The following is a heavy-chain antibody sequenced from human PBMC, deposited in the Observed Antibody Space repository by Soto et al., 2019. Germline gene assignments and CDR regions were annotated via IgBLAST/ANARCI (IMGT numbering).Heavy chain of an antibody. V-gene: IGHV4-59*01. CDR2: IYYSGST. CDR1: GGSISSYY. J-gene: IGHJ4*02. D-gene: IGHD3-10*01. CDR3: ASGETHYGSGSYFARFDY. Sequence: PSETLSLTCTVSGGSISSYYWSWIRQPPGKGLEWIGYIYYSGSTNYNPSLKSRVTISVDTSKNQFSLKLSSVTAADTAVYYCASGETHYGSGSYFARFDYWGQGTLVTVSS.